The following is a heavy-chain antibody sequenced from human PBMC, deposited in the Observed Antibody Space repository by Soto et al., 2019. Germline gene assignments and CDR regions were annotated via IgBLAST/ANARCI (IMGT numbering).Heavy chain of an antibody. CDR3: ARDTLGGAYDCRH. Sequence: EVQLVESGGGLVQPGGSLRLSCAASGFSVSNLYMTWVRQAPGKGLEWVSVISSGGSTYYADSVKGRFTISRDNSKNTLYLEMESVRAGDTAVYYCARDTLGGAYDCRHGGQGTLVAVSS. D-gene: IGHD3-3*01. V-gene: IGHV3-66*01. J-gene: IGHJ4*02. CDR2: ISSGGST. CDR1: GFSVSNLY.